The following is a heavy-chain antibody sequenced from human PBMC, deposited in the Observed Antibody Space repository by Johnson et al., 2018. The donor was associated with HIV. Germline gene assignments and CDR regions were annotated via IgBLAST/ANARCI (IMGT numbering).Heavy chain of an antibody. V-gene: IGHV3-15*01. D-gene: IGHD6-19*01. Sequence: EVQLVESGGGVVQPGGSLRLSCAASGFTFSNAWMSWVRQAPGKGLEWVGRIKSKTDGGTTDYAAPVKGRFTISRDNSKNTLYLHMNSLRAEDTAVYYCARDQSNGWNRGAFDIWGQGTVVTVSS. CDR3: ARDQSNGWNRGAFDI. CDR2: IKSKTDGGTT. J-gene: IGHJ3*02. CDR1: GFTFSNAW.